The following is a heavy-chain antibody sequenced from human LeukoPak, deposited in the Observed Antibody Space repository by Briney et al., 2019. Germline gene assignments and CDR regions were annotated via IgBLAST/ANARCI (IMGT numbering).Heavy chain of an antibody. J-gene: IGHJ6*02. CDR2: ISGSGGTT. D-gene: IGHD6-19*01. Sequence: QTGGSLRLSCAASGFTFSSYALTWVRHAPGKGLEGVSAISGSGGTTYYADSVKGRITISRDNSKNTLNLQMNSLRVEDTAVYYCAKDRSSGWHTYGMDAWGQGTTVTVSS. CDR1: GFTFSSYA. CDR3: AKDRSSGWHTYGMDA. V-gene: IGHV3-23*01.